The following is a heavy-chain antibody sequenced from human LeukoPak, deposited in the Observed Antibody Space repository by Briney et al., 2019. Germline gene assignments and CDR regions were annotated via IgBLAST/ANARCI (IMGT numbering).Heavy chain of an antibody. CDR2: INHSGST. CDR1: GGSFSGYY. D-gene: IGHD2-15*01. Sequence: SETLSLTCAVYGGSFSGYYWSWIRQPPGKGLEWIGEINHSGSTNYNPSLKRRVTISVDTSKNQFSLKLSSVTAADTAVYYCARAGGRGWFDPWGQGTLVTVSS. J-gene: IGHJ5*02. CDR3: ARAGGRGWFDP. V-gene: IGHV4-34*01.